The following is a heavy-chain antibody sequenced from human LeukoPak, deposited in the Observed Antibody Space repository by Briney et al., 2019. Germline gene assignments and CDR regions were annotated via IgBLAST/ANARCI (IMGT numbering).Heavy chain of an antibody. CDR1: GFTVSSNY. Sequence: PGGSLGLSCAASGFTVSSNYMSWVRQAPGKGLEWVSVIYSGGSTYYADSVKGRFTISRDNSKNTLYLQMNSLRAEDTAVYYCAREFGGCFDYWGQGTLVTVSS. V-gene: IGHV3-66*01. CDR2: IYSGGST. CDR3: AREFGGCFDY. D-gene: IGHD6-19*01. J-gene: IGHJ4*02.